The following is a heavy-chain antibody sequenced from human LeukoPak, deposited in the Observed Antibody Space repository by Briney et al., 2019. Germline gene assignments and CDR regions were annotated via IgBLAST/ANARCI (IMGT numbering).Heavy chain of an antibody. J-gene: IGHJ6*03. CDR1: GGSIGSPTYY. CDR2: IYYSGST. CDR3: ARLRRGDIVVVPAAIPGRGNYYYMDV. D-gene: IGHD2-2*02. Sequence: KSSETLSLTCTVSGGSIGSPTYYWAWIRQPPGKGLEWIGNIYYSGSTSYNPSLKSRVTISIDTSKSQFSLKLSSVTAADTAVYYCARLRRGDIVVVPAAIPGRGNYYYMDVWGKGTTVTVSS. V-gene: IGHV4-39*01.